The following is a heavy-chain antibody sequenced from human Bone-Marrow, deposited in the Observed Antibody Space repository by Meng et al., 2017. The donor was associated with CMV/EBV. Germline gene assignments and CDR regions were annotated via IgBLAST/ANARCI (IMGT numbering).Heavy chain of an antibody. D-gene: IGHD2-2*01. V-gene: IGHV1-69*05. Sequence: SVKVSCKASGGTFSSYAISWVRQAPGQGLEWMGGIIPIFGTANYAQKFQGRVTITTDESTSTAYMELSSLRSEDTAVYYCARGSGYQLLSHEHNWFDPWGQGTLATVSS. CDR2: IIPIFGTA. CDR3: ARGSGYQLLSHEHNWFDP. J-gene: IGHJ5*02. CDR1: GGTFSSYA.